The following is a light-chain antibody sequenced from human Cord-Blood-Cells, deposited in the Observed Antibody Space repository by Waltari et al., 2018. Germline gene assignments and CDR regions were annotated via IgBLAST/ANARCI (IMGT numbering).Light chain of an antibody. CDR2: GNS. CDR3: QSYDSSLPWV. Sequence: QSVLTQPPSVSGAPGQRVTISCTGSSSNIGAGYDVHWYQQLPGTAPKLHIYGNSNRPSGVPDRFSGSKSGTSASLAITGLQAEDEADYYCQSYDSSLPWVFGGGTKLTVL. V-gene: IGLV1-40*01. J-gene: IGLJ3*02. CDR1: SSNIGAGYD.